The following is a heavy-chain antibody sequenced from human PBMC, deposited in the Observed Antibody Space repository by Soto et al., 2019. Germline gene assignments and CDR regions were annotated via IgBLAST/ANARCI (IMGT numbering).Heavy chain of an antibody. CDR2: IYYSGNT. J-gene: IGHJ4*02. Sequence: SETLSLTCTVSGGSISTSYWGWLRQPPEKGLEWIGYIYYSGNTNYSPSLKSRVSTSVDTSKSQFSLKLSSVTAADPAVYYCAREADYAALGYWGTGTLGTASS. V-gene: IGHV4-59*01. CDR1: GGSISTSY. CDR3: AREADYAALGY. D-gene: IGHD4-17*01.